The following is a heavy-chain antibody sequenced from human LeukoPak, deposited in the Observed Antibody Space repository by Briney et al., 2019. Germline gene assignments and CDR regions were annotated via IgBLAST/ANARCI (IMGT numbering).Heavy chain of an antibody. CDR1: GFTFSSYG. CDR3: ARDGPRYSSSWAYYMDV. J-gene: IGHJ6*03. D-gene: IGHD6-13*01. CDR2: ISYDGSNK. Sequence: GGSLRLSCAASGFTFSSYGMHWVRQAPGKGLEWVAVISYDGSNKYYADSVKGRFTISRDNSKNTLYLQMNSLRAEDTAVYYCARDGPRYSSSWAYYMDVWGKGTTVTVSS. V-gene: IGHV3-30*03.